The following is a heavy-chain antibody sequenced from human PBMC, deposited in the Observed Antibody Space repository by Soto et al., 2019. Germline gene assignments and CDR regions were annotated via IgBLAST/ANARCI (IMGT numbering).Heavy chain of an antibody. Sequence: ASVKSSWNASRYTFADHYLNSVRQAPGHAPEYMGWIHPNSGETKYVERFQGRVTMTRDICIATAYMELTSLRSDDTAIYYCARMETLGSLNWFDPWGQGTLVTVSS. CDR2: IHPNSGET. D-gene: IGHD3-10*01. V-gene: IGHV1-2*02. CDR1: RYTFADHY. J-gene: IGHJ5*02. CDR3: ARMETLGSLNWFDP.